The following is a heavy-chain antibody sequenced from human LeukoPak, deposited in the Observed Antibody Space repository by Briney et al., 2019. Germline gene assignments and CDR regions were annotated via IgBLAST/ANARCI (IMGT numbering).Heavy chain of an antibody. J-gene: IGHJ4*02. V-gene: IGHV1-69*05. D-gene: IGHD6-19*01. CDR3: ASSEDSSGWNAFDY. CDR1: GGTFSSYA. Sequence: GASVKVSCKASGGTFSSYAISWVRQAPGQGLEWMGGIIPIFGTANYAQKFQGRVTITTDESTSTAYMELSSLRSEDTAVDYCASSEDSSGWNAFDYWGQGTLVTVSS. CDR2: IIPIFGTA.